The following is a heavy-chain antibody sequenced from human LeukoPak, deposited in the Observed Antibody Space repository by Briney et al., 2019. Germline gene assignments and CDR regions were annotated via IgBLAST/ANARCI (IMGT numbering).Heavy chain of an antibody. J-gene: IGHJ5*02. CDR2: INPNSGGT. CDR3: ARDVVRGALNWFDP. V-gene: IGHV1-2*02. D-gene: IGHD3-10*01. CDR1: GYTFTGYY. Sequence: ASVKVSCKASGYTFTGYYMHWVRQAPGQGLEWMGWINPNSGGTNYAQKFQGRVTMTRDTSISTAYMELSSLRSEDTAMYYCARDVVRGALNWFDPWGQGTLVTVSS.